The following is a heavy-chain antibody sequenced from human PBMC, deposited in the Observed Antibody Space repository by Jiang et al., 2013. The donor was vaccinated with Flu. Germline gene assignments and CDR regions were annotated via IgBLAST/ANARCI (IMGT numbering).Heavy chain of an antibody. J-gene: IGHJ4*02. Sequence: QSGAEVKKPGASVKVSCKASGYTFTDYFIHWVRQAPGQGLEWMGWINPSSGGTSFPQKFQGRVTMTRDTSISTAYMEVSSLTSDDTAVYYCAKIGVDTGRGFGYWGQGPAHRLL. CDR1: GYTFTDYF. D-gene: IGHD5-18*01. CDR2: INPSSGGT. V-gene: IGHV1-2*02. CDR3: AKIGVDTGRGFGY.